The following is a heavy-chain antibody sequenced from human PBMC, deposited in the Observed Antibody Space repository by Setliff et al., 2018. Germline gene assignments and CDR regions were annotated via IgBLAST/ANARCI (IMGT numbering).Heavy chain of an antibody. Sequence: GGSLRLSCAASGFTFSSYEMNWVRQAPGKGLEWVSYISSSGSTIYYADSVKGRFTISRDNAKNSLYLQMNSLRAEDTAVYYCTTDWERGDSGRDYRLDYWGQGTLVTVSS. CDR2: ISSSGSTI. V-gene: IGHV3-48*03. CDR1: GFTFSSYE. J-gene: IGHJ4*02. CDR3: TTDWERGDSGRDYRLDY. D-gene: IGHD3-10*01.